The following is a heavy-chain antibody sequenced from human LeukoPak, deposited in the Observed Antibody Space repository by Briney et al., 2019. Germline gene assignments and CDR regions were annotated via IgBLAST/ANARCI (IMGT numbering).Heavy chain of an antibody. CDR3: AKAPTSYYNYMDV. V-gene: IGHV3-23*01. CDR2: ISGSGGRT. Sequence: GGSLTLSCAASGFTFSSYAMSWVRQAPGKGLEWVSDISGSGGRTYYADSVKGRFTISRDTYKNTLYLQMNSLRAEETAVYYCAKAPTSYYNYMDVWGEGTTVTVSS. CDR1: GFTFSSYA. J-gene: IGHJ6*03.